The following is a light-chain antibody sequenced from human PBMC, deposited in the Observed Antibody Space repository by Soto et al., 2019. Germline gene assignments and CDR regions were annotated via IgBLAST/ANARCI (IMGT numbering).Light chain of an antibody. CDR1: QSVTNNY. CDR3: QQCSFSPRT. CDR2: DTS. J-gene: IGKJ1*01. V-gene: IGKV3-20*01. Sequence: EIVLTQSPGTRSLYPGERATLSCRASQSVTNNYLDWFQQKPGQAPRLLIYDTSIRADGIPDRFSGSGSETDFTLTISRLEPEDSAVYYCQQCSFSPRTFGQGTKVDIK.